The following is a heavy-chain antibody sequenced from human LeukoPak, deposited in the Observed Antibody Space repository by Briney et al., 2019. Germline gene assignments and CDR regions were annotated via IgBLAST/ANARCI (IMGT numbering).Heavy chain of an antibody. V-gene: IGHV4-59*01. J-gene: IGHJ4*02. CDR2: IYYSGST. CDR3: ARGVSGWGDFYY. Sequence: SETLSLTCTVSGGSISSYYWSWIRQPPGKGLEWIGYIYYSGSTNYNPSLKSRVTISVDTSKNQFSLKLSSVTAADTAVYYCARGVSGWGDFYYWGQGILVTVSS. CDR1: GGSISSYY. D-gene: IGHD6-19*01.